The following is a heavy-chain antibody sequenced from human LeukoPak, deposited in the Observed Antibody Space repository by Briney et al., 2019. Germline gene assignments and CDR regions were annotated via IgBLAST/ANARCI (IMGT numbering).Heavy chain of an antibody. CDR2: ISAYNGNT. D-gene: IGHD1-26*01. Sequence: ASVNVSCKASGYTFTNYGISWVRQAPGQGLEWMGWISAYNGNTNYAQKLQGRVTMTTDTSTSTAYMELRSLRSDDTAVYYCARDFGWELRDYYYGMDVWGQGTTVTVSS. CDR1: GYTFTNYG. CDR3: ARDFGWELRDYYYGMDV. V-gene: IGHV1-18*01. J-gene: IGHJ6*02.